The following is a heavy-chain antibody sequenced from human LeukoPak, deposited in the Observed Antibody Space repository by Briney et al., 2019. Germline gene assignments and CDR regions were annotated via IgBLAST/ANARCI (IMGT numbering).Heavy chain of an antibody. CDR1: GGSVSSDNYF. V-gene: IGHV4-61*01. J-gene: IGHJ4*02. CDR2: VYYSGGT. D-gene: IGHD5-18*01. Sequence: PSETLSLTCTVSGGSVSSDNYFWSWIRQPPGKGLEWIGYVYYSGGTNYNPSLKSRVTISVDTSKNQFSLKLSSVTAADTAVYYCARVGYSYGLDFDYWGQGTLVTVSS. CDR3: ARVGYSYGLDFDY.